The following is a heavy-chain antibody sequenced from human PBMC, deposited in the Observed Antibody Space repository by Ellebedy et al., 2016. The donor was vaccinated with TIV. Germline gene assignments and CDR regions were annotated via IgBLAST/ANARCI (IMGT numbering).Heavy chain of an antibody. CDR2: IYYSGST. J-gene: IGHJ4*02. CDR3: ARGGGRSGWYDY. D-gene: IGHD6-19*01. CDR1: GFTFSSYA. Sequence: ESLKISCAASGFTFSSYAMNWIRQPPGKGLEWIGYIYYSGSTNYNPSLKSRVTISVDTSKNQLSLKVSSVTAADTAVYSCARGGGRSGWYDYWGQGTLVSVSS. V-gene: IGHV4-59*01.